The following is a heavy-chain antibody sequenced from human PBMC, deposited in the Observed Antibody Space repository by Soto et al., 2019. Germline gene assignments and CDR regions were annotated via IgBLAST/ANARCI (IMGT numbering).Heavy chain of an antibody. V-gene: IGHV1-2*02. CDR1: GYPVTAYY. CDR2: INPATGAA. J-gene: IGHJ3*02. Sequence: QLHLVQSGAVVKKPGASVTVSCSASGYPVTAYYMHWVRQAPGRGLEWMGGINPATGAAKYTQTFQGRVTMPRDTPTSTVFMELSGLTSGDTAVFYCARGGGVGVAGSAAFDMWGQGTLVTVSS. D-gene: IGHD3-3*01. CDR3: ARGGGVGVAGSAAFDM.